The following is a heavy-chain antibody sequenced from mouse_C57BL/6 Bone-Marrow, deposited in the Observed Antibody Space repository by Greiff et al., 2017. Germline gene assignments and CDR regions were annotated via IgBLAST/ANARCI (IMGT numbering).Heavy chain of an antibody. CDR1: GFNIKDDY. J-gene: IGHJ1*03. CDR2: IDPENGDT. D-gene: IGHD1-1*01. CDR3: TTILRRYGYFDV. Sequence: VQLQQSGAELVRPGASVKLSCTASGFNIKDDYMHWVKQRPEQGLEWIGWIDPENGDTEYASKFQGKATITADTSSNTAYLQLSSLTSEDTAVYYCTTILRRYGYFDVWGTGTTVTVSS. V-gene: IGHV14-4*01.